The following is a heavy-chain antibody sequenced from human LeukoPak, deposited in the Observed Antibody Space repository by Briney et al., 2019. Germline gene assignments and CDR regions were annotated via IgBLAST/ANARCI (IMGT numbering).Heavy chain of an antibody. D-gene: IGHD3-22*01. CDR1: GFTFSSYW. CDR3: AKAKYYYDSSGIDY. Sequence: PGGSLRLSCAASGFTFSSYWMHWVRQAPGKGLVWVSRINSDGSDTTYADSVKGRFTISRDNAKNSLYLQMNSLRAEDTALYYCAKAKYYYDSSGIDYWGQGTLVTVSS. CDR2: INSDGSDT. J-gene: IGHJ4*02. V-gene: IGHV3-74*01.